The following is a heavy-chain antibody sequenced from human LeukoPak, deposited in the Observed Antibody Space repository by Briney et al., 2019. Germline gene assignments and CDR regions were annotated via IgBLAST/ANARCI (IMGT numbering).Heavy chain of an antibody. CDR2: IRYDGSNK. V-gene: IGHV3-30*02. J-gene: IGHJ5*02. Sequence: QPGGSLRLSCAASGFTFSSYGMHWVRQAPGKGLEWVAFIRYDGSNKYYADSVKGRFTISRDNSKNTLYLQMNSLRAEDTAVYYCARDWGSGSNWFDPWGQGTLVTVSS. CDR1: GFTFSSYG. CDR3: ARDWGSGSNWFDP. D-gene: IGHD3-10*01.